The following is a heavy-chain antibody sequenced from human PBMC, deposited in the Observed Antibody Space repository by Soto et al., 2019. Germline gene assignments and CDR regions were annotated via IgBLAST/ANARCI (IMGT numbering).Heavy chain of an antibody. D-gene: IGHD3-16*01. V-gene: IGHV4-59*01. Sequence: PSETLSLTCTVSRGSISNYYWSWIRQPPGKGPEWIGYVYHSGTTDYNPSLESRVTISLDTSKNQFSLKLKSVTPADTAVYYCARDWVFDYWGQGTLVTVS. CDR1: RGSISNYY. CDR3: ARDWVFDY. CDR2: VYHSGTT. J-gene: IGHJ4*02.